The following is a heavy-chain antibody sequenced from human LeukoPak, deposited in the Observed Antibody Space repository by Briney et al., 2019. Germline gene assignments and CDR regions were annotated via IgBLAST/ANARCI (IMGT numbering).Heavy chain of an antibody. J-gene: IGHJ6*03. CDR3: ASANYYYYYYMDV. V-gene: IGHV4-59*01. CDR1: GGSFSSYY. Sequence: SETLSLTCAVYGGSFSSYYWSWIRQPPGKGLEWIGYIYYSGSTNYNPSLKSRVTISVDTSKNQFSLKLSSVTAADTAVYYCASANYYYYYYMDVWGKGTTVTVSS. CDR2: IYYSGST.